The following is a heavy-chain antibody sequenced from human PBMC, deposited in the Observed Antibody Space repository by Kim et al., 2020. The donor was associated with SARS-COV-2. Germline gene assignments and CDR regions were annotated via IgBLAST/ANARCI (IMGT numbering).Heavy chain of an antibody. J-gene: IGHJ4*02. CDR2: SSITK. D-gene: IGHD5-18*01. V-gene: IGHV3-48*01. Sequence: SSITKYYAEYVKGRFTISRDNAKNSLYLQMNSLRAEDTAVYYCASLYSLGYWGQGTLVTVSS. CDR3: ASLYSLGY.